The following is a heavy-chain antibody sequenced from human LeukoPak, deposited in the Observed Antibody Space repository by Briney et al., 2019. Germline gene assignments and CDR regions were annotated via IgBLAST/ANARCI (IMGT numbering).Heavy chain of an antibody. CDR1: GGSISSSSYY. D-gene: IGHD2-2*01. J-gene: IGHJ3*02. CDR2: IYYSGST. V-gene: IGHV4-39*01. Sequence: SQTLSLTRTVSGGSISSSSYYWGWIRQPPGKGLEWIGSIYYSGSTYYNSSLKRRVTISEDTSKNQFSLKLSSVTAADTAVYYCARPDIVVVPAAIDAFDIWGQGTMVTVSS. CDR3: ARPDIVVVPAAIDAFDI.